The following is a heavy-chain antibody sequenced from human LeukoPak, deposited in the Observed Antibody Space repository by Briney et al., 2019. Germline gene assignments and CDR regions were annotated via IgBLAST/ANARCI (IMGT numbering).Heavy chain of an antibody. CDR2: INSDGSST. CDR3: ATYRQVLLPFES. J-gene: IGHJ4*02. D-gene: IGHD2-8*02. V-gene: IGHV3-74*01. Sequence: GGSLRLSCAASGFTFSSFWMHWVRQVPGKGLAWVSHINSDGSSTSSADSVKGRFTISRDNSKSTLSLQMNSLRAEDTAIYYCATYRQVLLPFESWGQGTLVTVSS. CDR1: GFTFSSFW.